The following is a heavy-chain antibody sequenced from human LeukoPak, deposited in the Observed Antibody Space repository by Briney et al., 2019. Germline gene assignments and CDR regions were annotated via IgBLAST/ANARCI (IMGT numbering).Heavy chain of an antibody. CDR2: ISSSSSYI. CDR1: GFTFSRHS. V-gene: IGHV3-21*01. J-gene: IGHJ3*02. D-gene: IGHD4-23*01. CDR3: ERDDGGNFNDAFDI. Sequence: GGSLRLSCAASGFTFSRHSINWVRQAPGKGLEWVSSISSSSSYIYYADSVKGRFTISRDNAKNSLYLQMNSLGAGDTAVYDCERDDGGNFNDAFDIWGQGTMVTVSS.